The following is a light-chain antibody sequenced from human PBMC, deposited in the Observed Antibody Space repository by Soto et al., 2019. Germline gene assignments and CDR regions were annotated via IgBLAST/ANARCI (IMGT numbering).Light chain of an antibody. Sequence: QSALTQPASVTGSPGQSITISCTGPSGDFGDFDFLSWYQHYPGKAPKVMIYDVTHRPSGFSTRFSGSKSGNTASLTISGLQAEDEADYYCGSYVTTTSSYVFGTGTKVTVL. CDR2: DVT. J-gene: IGLJ1*01. CDR1: SGDFGDFDF. CDR3: GSYVTTTSSYV. V-gene: IGLV2-14*03.